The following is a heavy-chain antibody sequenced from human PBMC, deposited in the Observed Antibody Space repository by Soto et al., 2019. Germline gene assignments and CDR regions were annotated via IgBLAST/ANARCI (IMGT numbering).Heavy chain of an antibody. CDR3: ARDCSGGSCQY. CDR2: IKEDGSEK. V-gene: IGHV3-7*01. J-gene: IGHJ4*02. CDR1: GFTLSYYW. Sequence: EVQLMESGGGLVQPGGSLRLSCAASGFTLSYYWMSWVRQAPGKGLEWVANIKEDGSEKYYVDSVKGRFTISRDNAQNSVFLQMNSLRVEDTAIYYFARDCSGGSCQYWGQGTLVTVSS. D-gene: IGHD2-15*01.